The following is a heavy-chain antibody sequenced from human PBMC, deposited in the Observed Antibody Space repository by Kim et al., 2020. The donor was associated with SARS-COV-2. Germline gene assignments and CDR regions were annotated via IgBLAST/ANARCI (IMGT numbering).Heavy chain of an antibody. CDR1: GFTPANYA. CDR2: ISGTGNHA. CDR3: AKETDTYYYGSGRYNHF. Sequence: GGSLRLSCAASGFTPANYAMSWVRQAPGKGLEWVSAISGTGNHAYYADSVKGRFTISRDNSKNTLYLQMNSLRAEDTAVYFCAKETDTYYYGSGRYNHF. D-gene: IGHD3-10*01. J-gene: IGHJ4*01. V-gene: IGHV3-23*01.